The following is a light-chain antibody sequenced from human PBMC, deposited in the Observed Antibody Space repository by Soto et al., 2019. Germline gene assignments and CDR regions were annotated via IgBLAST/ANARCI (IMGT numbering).Light chain of an antibody. CDR2: GAS. CDR1: QSVSSNY. J-gene: IGKJ1*01. Sequence: IVFTQSPGTLSLSPGERGALSCRASQSVSSNYVAWYQQKPGQAPRLLISGASNRATGTPDRFRGSGSGTDFTLTITRLEPEDFAVYYRHQYGSAPWTFGQGTKVDIK. V-gene: IGKV3-20*01. CDR3: HQYGSAPWT.